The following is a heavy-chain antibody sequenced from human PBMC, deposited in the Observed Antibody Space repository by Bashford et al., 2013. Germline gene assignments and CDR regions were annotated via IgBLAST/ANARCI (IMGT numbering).Heavy chain of an antibody. J-gene: IGHJ6*02. CDR1: GFTFSSYG. Sequence: GGSLRLSCAASGFTFSSYGMHWVRQAPGKGLEWVAVISYDGSNKYYADSVKGRFTISRDNSKNTLYLQMNSLRAEDTAVYYCAKDYYDSSGYWANYYYYGMDVWGQGTTVTVSS. CDR3: AKDYYDSSGYWANYYYYGMDV. CDR2: ISYDGSNK. D-gene: IGHD3-22*01. V-gene: IGHV3-30*18.